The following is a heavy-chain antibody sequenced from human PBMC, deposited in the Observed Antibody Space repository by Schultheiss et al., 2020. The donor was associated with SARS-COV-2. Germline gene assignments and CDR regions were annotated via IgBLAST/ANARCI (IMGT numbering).Heavy chain of an antibody. CDR2: IKSKTDGGTT. V-gene: IGHV3-15*01. J-gene: IGHJ5*02. CDR1: GFTFSNAW. Sequence: GGSLRLSCAASGFTFSNAWMSWVRQAPGKGLEWVGRIKSKTDGGTTDYAAPVKGRFTISRDDSKNTLYLQMNSLKTEDTAVYYCARGGRIAARPLYWFDPWGQGTLVTVSS. CDR3: ARGGRIAARPLYWFDP. D-gene: IGHD6-6*01.